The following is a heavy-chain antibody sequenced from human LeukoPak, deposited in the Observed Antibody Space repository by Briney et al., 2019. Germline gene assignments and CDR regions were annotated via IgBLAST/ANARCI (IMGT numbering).Heavy chain of an antibody. CDR3: ARAGYCSGGSCYFDC. CDR1: GFTFSSYG. J-gene: IGHJ4*02. D-gene: IGHD2-15*01. V-gene: IGHV3-30*02. CDR2: IRYDGSNK. Sequence: GGSLRLSCAASGFTFSSYGMHWVRQAPGKGLEWVAFIRYDGSNKYYADFVKGRFTISRDNSKNTLYLQMNSLRAEDTAVYYCARAGYCSGGSCYFDCWGRGTLVTVSS.